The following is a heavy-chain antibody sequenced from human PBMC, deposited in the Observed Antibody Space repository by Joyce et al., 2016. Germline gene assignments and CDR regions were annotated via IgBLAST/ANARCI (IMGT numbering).Heavy chain of an antibody. CDR2: IYYRGST. D-gene: IGHD5-18*01. CDR1: RGSISGSSFF. Sequence: QVQLQESGPGLVKPSQTLSLTCTVSRGSISGSSFFWSWIRQHPGKGLEWIGYIYYRGSTFYNPSLKSRLNITIDTSKNQFSLRLTSVTAADTAVYYCARGGYSYGSAYNYCGQGTLVTVSS. CDR3: ARGGYSYGSAYNY. J-gene: IGHJ4*02. V-gene: IGHV4-31*03.